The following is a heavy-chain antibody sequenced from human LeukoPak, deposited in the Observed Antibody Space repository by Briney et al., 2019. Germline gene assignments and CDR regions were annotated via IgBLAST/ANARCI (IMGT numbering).Heavy chain of an antibody. J-gene: IGHJ4*02. Sequence: GGSLRLSCAASGFTFSSYSMNWVRQAPGKGLEWVSSISSSSSYIYYADSVKGRFTISRDNSKNTLSLQMSSLRAEDTAVYYCAKGTYTYFDFWGQGILVTVSS. CDR1: GFTFSSYS. D-gene: IGHD5-18*01. CDR2: ISSSSSYI. CDR3: AKGTYTYFDF. V-gene: IGHV3-21*04.